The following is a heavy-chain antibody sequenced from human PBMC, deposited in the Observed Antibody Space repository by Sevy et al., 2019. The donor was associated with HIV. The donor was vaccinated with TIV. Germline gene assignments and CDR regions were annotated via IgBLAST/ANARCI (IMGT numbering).Heavy chain of an antibody. CDR1: GDSIRSGSYH. D-gene: IGHD3-10*01. CDR2: IYTSGSP. V-gene: IGHV4-61*02. J-gene: IGHJ3*01. Sequence: SETLSLTCTVSGDSIRSGSYHWSWFRQPAGKGLEWIGRIYTSGSPKYNPSLESRVTISADTSKNQFSLELSSVTAADTAIYYCARDKRFLNDAFDVWGQGTMVTVSS. CDR3: ARDKRFLNDAFDV.